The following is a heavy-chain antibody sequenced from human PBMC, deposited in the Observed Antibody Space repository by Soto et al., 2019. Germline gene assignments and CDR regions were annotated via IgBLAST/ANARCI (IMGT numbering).Heavy chain of an antibody. CDR1: GGSISSYY. D-gene: IGHD3-16*02. Sequence: SETLSLTCTVSGGSISSYYWSWIRQPPGKGLEWIGYIYYSGSTNYNPSLKSRVTISVDTSKNQFSLKLSSVTAADTAVYYCASLGYRNWFDPWGQGTLVTVS. CDR2: IYYSGST. CDR3: ASLGYRNWFDP. J-gene: IGHJ5*02. V-gene: IGHV4-59*01.